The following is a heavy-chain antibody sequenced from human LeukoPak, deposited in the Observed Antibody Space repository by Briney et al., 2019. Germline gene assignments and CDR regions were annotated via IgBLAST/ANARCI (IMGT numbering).Heavy chain of an antibody. Sequence: GGSLRLSCAASGFTFSSYGMHWVRQAPGKGLEWVAVISYDGSNKYYADSVKGRFTISRDNSKNTLYLQMNSLRSDDTAVYYCARGLEWLTRRHTWFDPWGQGTLVTVSS. D-gene: IGHD3-3*01. CDR3: ARGLEWLTRRHTWFDP. CDR1: GFTFSSYG. CDR2: ISYDGSNK. J-gene: IGHJ5*02. V-gene: IGHV3-30*03.